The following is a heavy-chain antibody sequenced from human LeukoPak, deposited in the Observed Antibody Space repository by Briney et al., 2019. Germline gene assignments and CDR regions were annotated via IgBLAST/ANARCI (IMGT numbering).Heavy chain of an antibody. D-gene: IGHD1-1*01. CDR1: GGSISSGSYY. CDR3: ASSSTRWNWNDDY. V-gene: IGHV4-61*02. CDR2: IYTSGST. J-gene: IGHJ4*02. Sequence: SETLSLTCTVSGGSISSGSYYWSWIRQPAGKGLEWIGRIYTSGSTNYNPSLKSRVTISVDTSKNQFSLKLSSGTAADTAVYYYASSSTRWNWNDDYWGQGTLVTVSS.